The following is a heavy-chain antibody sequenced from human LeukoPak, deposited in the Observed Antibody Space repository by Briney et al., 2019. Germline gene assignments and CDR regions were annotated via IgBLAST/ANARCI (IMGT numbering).Heavy chain of an antibody. V-gene: IGHV3-9*01. CDR3: AKDISVGATPYYFDY. CDR2: IIWNSGSI. Sequence: PGRSLRLSCAASGFTFDDYAMNWVRQAPGKGLEWVSGIIWNSGSIGYADSVKGRFTISRDNAKNSLYLQMNSLRAEDTALYYCAKDISVGATPYYFDYWGQGTLVTVSS. J-gene: IGHJ4*02. D-gene: IGHD1-26*01. CDR1: GFTFDDYA.